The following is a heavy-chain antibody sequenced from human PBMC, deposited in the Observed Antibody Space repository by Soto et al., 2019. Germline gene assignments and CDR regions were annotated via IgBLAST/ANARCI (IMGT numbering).Heavy chain of an antibody. V-gene: IGHV3-73*01. J-gene: IGHJ4*02. CDR3: IRGGSPYYYDY. CDR1: GFIFSGSA. Sequence: ESGGGLVQPGGSLKLSCAASGFIFSGSAVHWVRQASGKGLEWVGRILSKAGNYATAYPASMKGRFTISRDDSENTAFLQMNSLKTEDTAVYYCIRGGSPYYYDYRGQGTLVAVSS. CDR2: ILSKAGNYAT.